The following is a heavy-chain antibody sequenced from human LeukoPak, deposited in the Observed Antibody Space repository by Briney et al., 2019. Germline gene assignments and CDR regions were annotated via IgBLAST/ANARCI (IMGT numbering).Heavy chain of an antibody. V-gene: IGHV1-2*02. J-gene: IGHJ4*02. Sequence: GASVKVSCKASGYTFTGYYMHWVRQAPGQGLEWMGWINPNSGGTNYAQKFQGRVTMTRDTSISTAYMELSRLRSDDTAVYYCARELYCSSTSCYSAAGDYRGQGTLVTVSS. CDR2: INPNSGGT. CDR1: GYTFTGYY. CDR3: ARELYCSSTSCYSAAGDY. D-gene: IGHD2-2*01.